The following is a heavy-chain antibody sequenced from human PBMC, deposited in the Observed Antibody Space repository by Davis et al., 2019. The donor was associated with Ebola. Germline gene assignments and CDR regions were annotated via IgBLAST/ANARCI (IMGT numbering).Heavy chain of an antibody. CDR1: GGSFSGYY. J-gene: IGHJ4*02. V-gene: IGHV4-34*01. CDR3: ARSPLRMIAAASFDY. Sequence: PGGSLRLSCAVYGGSFSGYYWSWIRQPPGKGLEWIGEINHSGSTNYNPSLKSRVTISVDTSKNQFSLKLSSVTAADTAVYYCARSPLRMIAAASFDYWGQGTLVTVSS. D-gene: IGHD6-13*01. CDR2: INHSGST.